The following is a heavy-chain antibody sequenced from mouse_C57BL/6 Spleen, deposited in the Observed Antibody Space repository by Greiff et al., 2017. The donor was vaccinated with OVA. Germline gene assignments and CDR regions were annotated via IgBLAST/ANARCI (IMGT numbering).Heavy chain of an antibody. CDR1: GYTFTSYW. CDR2: IHPNSGST. V-gene: IGHV1-64*01. Sequence: QVQLQQPGAELVKPGASVKLSCKASGYTFTSYWMHWVKQRPGQGLEWIGMIHPNSGSTNYNEKFKSKATLTVDKSSSTAYMQLSSLTSEDSAVYNCARNMDSPYDYDKAYWGEESLGTVSA. J-gene: IGHJ3*01. D-gene: IGHD2-4*01. CDR3: ARNMDSPYDYDKAY.